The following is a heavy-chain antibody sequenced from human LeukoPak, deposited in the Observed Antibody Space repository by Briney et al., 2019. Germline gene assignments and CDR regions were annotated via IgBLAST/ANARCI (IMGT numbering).Heavy chain of an antibody. CDR3: ASGEHMYYFDY. Sequence: SETLSLTCTVSGGSISTYYWNWIRQHPGKGLEWIGYIYYSGSTYYNPSLKSRVTISVDTSKNQFSLKLSSVTAADTAVYYCASGEHMYYFDYWGQGTLVTVSS. CDR1: GGSISTYY. V-gene: IGHV4-59*06. J-gene: IGHJ4*02. CDR2: IYYSGST. D-gene: IGHD3-10*01.